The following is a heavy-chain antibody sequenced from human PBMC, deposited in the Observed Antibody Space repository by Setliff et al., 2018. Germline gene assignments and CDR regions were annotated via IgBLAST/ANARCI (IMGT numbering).Heavy chain of an antibody. CDR1: GYSFSDYD. CDR3: ARGKWFRLDKSAWSNWFDP. CDR2: MNAHSGNS. D-gene: IGHD5-12*01. V-gene: IGHV1-8*01. J-gene: IGHJ5*02. Sequence: ASVKVSCKASGYSFSDYDINWVRQAPGQGLEWMGWMNAHSGNSGCAQKFQGRVTMTRDTSISTAYMEPNSLQYEGTAVYYCARGKWFRLDKSAWSNWFDPWGQGTLVTVSS.